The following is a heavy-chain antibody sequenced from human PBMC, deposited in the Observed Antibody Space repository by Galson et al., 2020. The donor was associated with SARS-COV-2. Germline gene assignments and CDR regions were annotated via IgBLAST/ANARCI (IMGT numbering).Heavy chain of an antibody. CDR2: VYPGDSDT. V-gene: IGHV5-51*01. CDR1: GYNFNTYW. Sequence: GESLKISCKASGYNFNTYWIGWVRQMPGKGLEWMGIVYPGDSDTRYSPSFQGQVTISADKSINTAYLQWSSLKASDTAMYYCAREVERYCSGGNCYGYAWFDPWGQGTLVTVSS. J-gene: IGHJ5*02. CDR3: AREVERYCSGGNCYGYAWFDP. D-gene: IGHD2-15*01.